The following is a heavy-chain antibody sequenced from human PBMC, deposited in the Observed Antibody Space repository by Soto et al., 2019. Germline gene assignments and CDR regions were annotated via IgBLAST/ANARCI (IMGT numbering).Heavy chain of an antibody. Sequence: QVQLVQSGADVKKPGASVKVSCKASGYTFTAYPVHWVRQAPGQRLEWMGWINGANGDTGYSQKFQGRVTVTRDTSANTVYMELSSLTSEDTAVYYCARKDYYGAGIYYFDHWGQGTLVTVSS. D-gene: IGHD3-10*01. CDR2: INGANGDT. CDR3: ARKDYYGAGIYYFDH. CDR1: GYTFTAYP. J-gene: IGHJ4*02. V-gene: IGHV1-3*01.